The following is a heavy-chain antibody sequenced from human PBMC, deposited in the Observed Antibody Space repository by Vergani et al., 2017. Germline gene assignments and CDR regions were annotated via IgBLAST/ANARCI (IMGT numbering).Heavy chain of an antibody. CDR1: GLTFSSYA. CDR2: ISYDGSNK. V-gene: IGHV3-30-3*01. D-gene: IGHD6-6*01. J-gene: IGHJ4*02. CDR3: ARDSAARLDY. Sequence: QVQLVESGGGVVQPGRSLRLSCAASGLTFSSYAMHWVRQAPGKGLEWVAVISYDGSNKYYADSVKGRFTISRDNSKNTLYLQMNSLRAEDTAVYYCARDSAARLDYWGQGTLVTVSS.